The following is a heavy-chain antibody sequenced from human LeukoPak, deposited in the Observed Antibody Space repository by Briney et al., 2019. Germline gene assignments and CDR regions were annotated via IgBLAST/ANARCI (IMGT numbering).Heavy chain of an antibody. CDR1: GYSISSGYY. D-gene: IGHD4-17*01. CDR3: ARISYGDYPRGYYYYYYMDV. V-gene: IGHV4-38-2*02. CDR2: IYHSGST. Sequence: PSETLSLTCTVSGYSISSGYYWGWIRQPPGKGLEWIGSIYHSGSTYYNPSLKSRVTISVDTSKNQFSLKLSSVTAADTAVYYCARISYGDYPRGYYYYYYMDVWGKGTTVTVSS. J-gene: IGHJ6*03.